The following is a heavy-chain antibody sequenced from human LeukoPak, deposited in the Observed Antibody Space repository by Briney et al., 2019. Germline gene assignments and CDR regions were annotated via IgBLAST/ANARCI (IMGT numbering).Heavy chain of an antibody. J-gene: IGHJ5*02. Sequence: SETLSLTCTLYGGSFADYYWSWVRQSPGKGLEWIGEINHSGTKRYNLSLKSRLVMSIDTSKNQFPLRLSSVTAADTAVYYCARVAYSSSTNWFDPWGQGTLVTVSS. CDR2: INHSGTK. CDR1: GGSFADYY. D-gene: IGHD6-13*01. CDR3: ARVAYSSSTNWFDP. V-gene: IGHV4-34*01.